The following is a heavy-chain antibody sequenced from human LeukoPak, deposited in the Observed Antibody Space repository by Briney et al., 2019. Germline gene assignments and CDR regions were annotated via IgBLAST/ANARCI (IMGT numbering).Heavy chain of an antibody. Sequence: PGGSLRLSCAASGLTFSSYGMHWVRQAPGKGLEWVAVISYDGSNKYYADSVKGRFTISRDNSKNTLYLQMNSLRAEDTAVYYCAKDVVPIAVAGTDGMDVWGKGTTVTVSS. CDR1: GLTFSSYG. J-gene: IGHJ6*04. V-gene: IGHV3-30*18. D-gene: IGHD6-19*01. CDR2: ISYDGSNK. CDR3: AKDVVPIAVAGTDGMDV.